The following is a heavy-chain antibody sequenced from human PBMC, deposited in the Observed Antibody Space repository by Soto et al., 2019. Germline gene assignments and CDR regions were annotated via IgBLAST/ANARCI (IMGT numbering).Heavy chain of an antibody. CDR3: ARGVAGSGFDL. J-gene: IGHJ4*02. D-gene: IGHD6-19*01. CDR2: TYYRSNWRH. CDR1: GDSVSSNTAA. V-gene: IGHV6-1*01. Sequence: LSLTCAISGDSVSSNTAAWNWIRSSPSRGLEWLGRTYYRSNWRHDYAVSVKSRITVNPDTSKNHFSLQLNSVTPDDTAVYYCARGVAGSGFDLWGQGTLVTVSS.